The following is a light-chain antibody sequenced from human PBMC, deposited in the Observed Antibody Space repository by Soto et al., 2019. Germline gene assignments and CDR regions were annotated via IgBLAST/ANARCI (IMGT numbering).Light chain of an antibody. CDR2: DAS. Sequence: VWTQKEGKLAVSAENVAIRSCRTSQSVRSSTYLAWYQQKPGQSPRLLIYDASSRATGIPDRFSGSGPGADFTLAMRRLEPGEFAIYYCQQYGSMPITFAQGTRLEIK. CDR3: QQYGSMPIT. CDR1: QSVRSSTY. J-gene: IGKJ5*01. V-gene: IGKV3-20*01.